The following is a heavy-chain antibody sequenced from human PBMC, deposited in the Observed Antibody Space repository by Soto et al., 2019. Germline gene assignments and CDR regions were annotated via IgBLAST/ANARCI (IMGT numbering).Heavy chain of an antibody. CDR2: ISNSGDTI. CDR1: GFTFSYYT. Sequence: PGGSLRLSCVASGFTFSYYTMSWVRQAPGKGLEWVSGISNSGDTIYYADSVKGRFTISRDNFKNTLYLQMNSLRADDTAMYYFAREFYWDLVVVVAARGSYFDSWGQGTLVTVSS. D-gene: IGHD2-15*01. V-gene: IGHV3-23*01. J-gene: IGHJ4*02. CDR3: AREFYWDLVVVVAARGSYFDS.